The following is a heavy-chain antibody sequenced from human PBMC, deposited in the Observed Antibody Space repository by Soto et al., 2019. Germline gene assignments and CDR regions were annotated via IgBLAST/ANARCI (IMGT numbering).Heavy chain of an antibody. V-gene: IGHV4-31*03. D-gene: IGHD1-26*01. CDR2: IYYSGST. CDR1: GDSISSSLYY. J-gene: IGHJ4*02. CDR3: VTVNLVGAAYYFDY. Sequence: SETLSLTCNVSGDSISSSLYYWTWIRQHPGKGLEWIGYIYYSGSTYYNPSLKSRVRISIDTSNNQFSLKLDSVTAADTAAYYCVTVNLVGAAYYFDYWGPGTLVTVS.